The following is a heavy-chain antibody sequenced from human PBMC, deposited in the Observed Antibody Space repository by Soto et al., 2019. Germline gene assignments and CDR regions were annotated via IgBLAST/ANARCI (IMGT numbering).Heavy chain of an antibody. CDR1: GYTFTGYY. CDR3: ARSVGQYCSSTSCPPSGWFDP. CDR2: INPNSGGT. D-gene: IGHD2-2*01. J-gene: IGHJ5*02. Sequence: QVQLVQSGAEVKKPGASVKVSCKASGYTFTGYYMHWVRQAPGQGLEWMGWINPNSGGTNYAQKFQGRVTMTRDTSISTAYMGLSRLRSDDTAVYYCARSVGQYCSSTSCPPSGWFDPWGQGTLVTVSS. V-gene: IGHV1-2*02.